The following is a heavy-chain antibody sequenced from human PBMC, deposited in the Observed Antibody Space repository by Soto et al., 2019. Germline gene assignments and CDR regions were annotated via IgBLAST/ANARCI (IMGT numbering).Heavy chain of an antibody. CDR2: LSPYTGNT. V-gene: IGHV1-18*01. J-gene: IGHJ6*02. CDR3: VTVDNYVTPTPQNV. CDR1: GYIFVNYG. D-gene: IGHD3-16*01. Sequence: QVQLVQSGDEVKKPGASVKVSCKASGYIFVNYGIAWVRQAPGQGLEWMGWLSPYTGNTHSATKVHGRLTMTTDTSTSTAYMDLGSLTSDDTAVYYCVTVDNYVTPTPQNVWGQGTTVTVSS.